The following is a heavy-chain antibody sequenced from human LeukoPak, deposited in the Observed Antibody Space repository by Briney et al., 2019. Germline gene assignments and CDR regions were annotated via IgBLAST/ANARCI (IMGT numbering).Heavy chain of an antibody. CDR2: IYHSGST. Sequence: PSETLSLTCTVSGASNSSYYWSWIRQPPGKGLEWIGSIYHSGSTYYNPSLKSRVTISVDTSKNQFSLKLSSVTAADTAVYYCARVRGISGGYVDYWGQGTLVTVSS. V-gene: IGHV4-38-2*02. J-gene: IGHJ4*02. D-gene: IGHD3-10*01. CDR3: ARVRGISGGYVDY. CDR1: GASNSSYY.